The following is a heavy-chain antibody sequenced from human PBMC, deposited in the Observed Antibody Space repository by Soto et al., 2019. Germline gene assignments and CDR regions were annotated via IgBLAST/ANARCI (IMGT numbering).Heavy chain of an antibody. J-gene: IGHJ4*02. Sequence: QVQLVQSGAEVKKPGSSVKVSCKASGGTFSSYTISWVRQAPGQGLEWMGRIIPILGIANYAQKFQGRVTITADKSTSTAYMELSSLRSEDTAVYYCARSQGVRYCSGGSCSNPFDYCGQGTLVTVSS. D-gene: IGHD2-15*01. CDR1: GGTFSSYT. CDR3: ARSQGVRYCSGGSCSNPFDY. CDR2: IIPILGIA. V-gene: IGHV1-69*02.